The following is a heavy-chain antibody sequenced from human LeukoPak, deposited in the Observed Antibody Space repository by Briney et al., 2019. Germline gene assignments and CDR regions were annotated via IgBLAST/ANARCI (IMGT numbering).Heavy chain of an antibody. CDR3: ARDRELWELDY. J-gene: IGHJ4*02. Sequence: SETLSLTCTVSGGSISSSSYYWGWIRQPPGKGLEWIGSIYYSGSTYYNPSLKSRVTISVDTSKNQFSLKLSSVTAADTAVYYCARDRELWELDYWGQGTLVTVSS. V-gene: IGHV4-39*07. CDR2: IYYSGST. CDR1: GGSISSSSYY. D-gene: IGHD1-7*01.